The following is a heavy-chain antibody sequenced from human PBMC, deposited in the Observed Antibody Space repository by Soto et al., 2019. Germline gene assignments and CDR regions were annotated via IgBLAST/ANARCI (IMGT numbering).Heavy chain of an antibody. CDR1: GFTFSSFA. CDR2: ISATGGGT. D-gene: IGHD3-16*01. J-gene: IGHJ4*02. Sequence: GGSLRLSCAASGFTFSSFAMSWVRQAPGKGLEWVSLISATGGGTYYADSVKGRFTISRDNSHNTLYLQVHSLTAEDTAVYYCAKDRRAGGNSAFYFDFWGQGAQVTVSS. V-gene: IGHV3-23*01. CDR3: AKDRRAGGNSAFYFDF.